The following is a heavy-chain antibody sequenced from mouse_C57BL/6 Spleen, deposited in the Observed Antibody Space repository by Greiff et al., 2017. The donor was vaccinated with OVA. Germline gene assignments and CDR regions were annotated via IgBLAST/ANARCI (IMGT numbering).Heavy chain of an antibody. D-gene: IGHD2-1*01. CDR2: INPSNGGT. J-gene: IGHJ4*01. CDR1: GYTFTSYW. V-gene: IGHV1-53*01. CDR3: ARGDVTTRGYAMDY. Sequence: QVHVKQPGTELVKPGASVKLSCKASGYTFTSYWMHWVKQRPGQGLEWIGNINPSNGGTNYNEKFKSKATLTVDKSSSTAYMQLSSLTSEDSAVYYCARGDVTTRGYAMDYWGQGTSVTVSS.